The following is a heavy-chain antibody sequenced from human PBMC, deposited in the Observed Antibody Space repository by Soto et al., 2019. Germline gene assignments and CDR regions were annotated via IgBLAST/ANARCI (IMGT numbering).Heavy chain of an antibody. CDR1: GFTLTSYA. D-gene: IGHD2-2*02. V-gene: IGHV3-23*01. CDR2: ISGSGGST. J-gene: IGHJ6*02. CDR3: AKDPRLCSSTSCYTWYYYYGMDV. Sequence: GGSLRLSCETSGFTLTSYAMTWVRQAPGKGLEWVSAISGSGGSTYYADSVKGRFNISRDISKNTLYLQMNSLRAEDTAVYYCAKDPRLCSSTSCYTWYYYYGMDVWGQGTTVTVSS.